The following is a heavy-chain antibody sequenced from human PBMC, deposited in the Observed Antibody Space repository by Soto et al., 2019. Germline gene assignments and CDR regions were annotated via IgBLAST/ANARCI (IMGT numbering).Heavy chain of an antibody. CDR3: AGWFGELLSTTMTLH. J-gene: IGHJ4*02. Sequence: SLRLSCAASGFTFSSYGMHWVRQAPGKGLEWVAVISYDGSNKYYADSVKGRFTISRDNSKNTLYLQMNSLRAEDTAVYYCAGWFGELLSTTMTLHWGQGTLVNVSS. CDR1: GFTFSSYG. CDR2: ISYDGSNK. V-gene: IGHV3-30*03. D-gene: IGHD3-10*01.